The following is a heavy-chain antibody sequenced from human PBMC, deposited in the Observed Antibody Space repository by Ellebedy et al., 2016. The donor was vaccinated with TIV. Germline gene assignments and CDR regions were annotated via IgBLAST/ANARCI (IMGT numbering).Heavy chain of an antibody. CDR3: AKGGGVVVPAAAMYSSSWYPFQN. D-gene: IGHD6-13*01. CDR2: ISGSGGST. CDR1: GFTFSSYA. V-gene: IGHV3-23*01. Sequence: GESLKTSCAASGFTFSSYAMSWVRQAPGKGLEWVSAISGSGGSTYYADSVKGRFTISRDNSKNTLYLQMNSLRAEDTAVYYCAKGGGVVVPAAAMYSSSWYPFQNWGQGTTVTVSS. J-gene: IGHJ6*02.